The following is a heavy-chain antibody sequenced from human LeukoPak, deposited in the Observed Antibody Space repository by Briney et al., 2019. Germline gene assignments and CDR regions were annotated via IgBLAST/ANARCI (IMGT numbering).Heavy chain of an antibody. CDR2: IWHDGSKT. CDR1: GFIFSRYD. J-gene: IGHJ4*02. V-gene: IGHV3-33*01. Sequence: GGSLRLSCVASGFIFSRYDMHWVRQAPGKGLEWEALIWHDGSKTHYADSVKGRFTISRDDSKSTLYVQMNSLRVEDTAVYYWARDPATVTSHFDYWGQGALVTVSS. CDR3: ARDPATVTSHFDY. D-gene: IGHD4-17*01.